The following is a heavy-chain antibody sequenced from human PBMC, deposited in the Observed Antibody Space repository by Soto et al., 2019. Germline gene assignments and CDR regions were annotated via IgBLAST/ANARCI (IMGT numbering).Heavy chain of an antibody. D-gene: IGHD6-13*01. CDR3: AIDHAAARDYSWIDF. Sequence: LSLTCTVSGGPISSYYWSWIRQPPGKGLEWIGYIYYSGSTNYNPSLKSRVTISVDTSKNQFSLKLSSVTAADTAVYYCAIDHAAARDYSWIDFRGQGTLVTVSS. V-gene: IGHV4-59*01. J-gene: IGHJ5*01. CDR1: GGPISSYY. CDR2: IYYSGST.